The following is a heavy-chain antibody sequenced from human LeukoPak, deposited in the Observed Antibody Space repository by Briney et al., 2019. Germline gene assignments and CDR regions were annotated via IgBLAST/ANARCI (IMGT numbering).Heavy chain of an antibody. J-gene: IGHJ3*02. CDR1: GFTFNTFE. D-gene: IGHD5-18*01. Sequence: GGSLTLSCAASGFTFNTFEMNWVRQAPGKGLEWVSYISSSGSSMYYADSVKGRFTISRDNAKNSLYLQMHSLRAEDKTVYYCVRGGNYGYLWNAFDIWGQGTMVTVSS. CDR3: VRGGNYGYLWNAFDI. CDR2: ISSSGSSM. V-gene: IGHV3-48*03.